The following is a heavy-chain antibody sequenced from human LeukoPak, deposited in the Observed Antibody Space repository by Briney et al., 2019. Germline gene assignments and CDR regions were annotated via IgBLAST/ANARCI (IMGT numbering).Heavy chain of an antibody. V-gene: IGHV3-48*03. J-gene: IGHJ4*02. CDR1: GFTFSNYE. Sequence: PGGSLRLSCVASGFTFSNYEMNWVRQAPGKGPEWVSYITKTGNSKYYADSVKGRFTVSRDDANKSLYLQMDSLGAEDTAVYYWVREGSLDDFDYWGQGTLVTVSS. CDR2: ITKTGNSK. D-gene: IGHD3-9*01. CDR3: VREGSLDDFDY.